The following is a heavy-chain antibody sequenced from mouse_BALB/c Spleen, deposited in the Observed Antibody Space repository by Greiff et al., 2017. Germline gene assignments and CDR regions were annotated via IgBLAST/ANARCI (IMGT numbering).Heavy chain of an antibody. CDR3: AREGDYYGSSKYWFAY. V-gene: IGHV1-14*01. CDR1: GYTFTSYV. J-gene: IGHJ3*01. CDR2: INPYNDGT. Sequence: EVQLQQSGPELVKPGASVKMSCKASGYTFTSYVMHWVKQKPGQGLEWIGYINPYNDGTKYNEKFKGKATLTSDKSSSTAYMELSSLTSEDSAVYYCAREGDYYGSSKYWFAYWGQGTLVTVSA. D-gene: IGHD1-1*01.